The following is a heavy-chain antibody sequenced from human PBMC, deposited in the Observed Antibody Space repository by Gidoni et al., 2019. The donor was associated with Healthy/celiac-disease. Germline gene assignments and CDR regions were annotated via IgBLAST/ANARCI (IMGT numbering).Heavy chain of an antibody. CDR1: GCSISSGGYS. V-gene: IGHV4-30-2*01. J-gene: IGHJ4*02. CDR3: ATYDSSGYSFDY. Sequence: QLQLQESGSGLVKPSQTLSLTCAVSGCSISSGGYSWSWIRQPPGKGLEWIGYIYHSGSTYYNPSLKSRVTISVDRSKNQFSLKLSSVTAADTAVYYCATYDSSGYSFDYWGQGTLVTVSS. D-gene: IGHD3-22*01. CDR2: IYHSGST.